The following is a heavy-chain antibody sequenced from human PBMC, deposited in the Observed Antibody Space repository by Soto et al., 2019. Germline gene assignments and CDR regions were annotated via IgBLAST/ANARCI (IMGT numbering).Heavy chain of an antibody. J-gene: IGHJ6*02. CDR3: AKDQGSSSPRGYYYYGMDV. CDR2: ISYDGSNK. Sequence: QVQLVESGGGVVQPGRSLRLSCAASGFTFSSYGMHWVRQAPGKGLEWVAVISYDGSNKYYADSVKGRFTISRDNSKNTLYLQMNSLRAEDTAVYYCAKDQGSSSPRGYYYYGMDVWGQGTTVTVSS. V-gene: IGHV3-30*18. CDR1: GFTFSSYG. D-gene: IGHD6-6*01.